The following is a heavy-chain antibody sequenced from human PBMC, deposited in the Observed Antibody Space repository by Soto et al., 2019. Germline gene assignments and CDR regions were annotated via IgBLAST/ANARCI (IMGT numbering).Heavy chain of an antibody. Sequence: QVQLQQWGAGLLKPSETLSLTCAVYGGSFSGYYWSWIRQPPGKGLEWIGEINHSGSTNYTRSLKSRVTISVDTSKNQFSLKLSSVTAADTAVYYCARGGEGIQLWGYWGQGTLVTVSS. CDR1: GGSFSGYY. CDR3: ARGGEGIQLWGY. V-gene: IGHV4-34*01. CDR2: INHSGST. D-gene: IGHD5-18*01. J-gene: IGHJ4*02.